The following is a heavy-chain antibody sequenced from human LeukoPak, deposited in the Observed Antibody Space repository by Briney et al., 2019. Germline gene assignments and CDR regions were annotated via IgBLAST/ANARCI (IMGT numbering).Heavy chain of an antibody. J-gene: IGHJ4*02. V-gene: IGHV1-18*01. CDR3: ARGSYCDY. Sequence: ASVKVSCKASGYTFTSYGISWVRQAPGQGLEGMGWISPYNGHTNYAQKLQGRVTMTTDTSTGTGYMELRSLRSDDTAVYYCARGSYCDYWGQGTLVTVSS. CDR1: GYTFTSYG. CDR2: ISPYNGHT.